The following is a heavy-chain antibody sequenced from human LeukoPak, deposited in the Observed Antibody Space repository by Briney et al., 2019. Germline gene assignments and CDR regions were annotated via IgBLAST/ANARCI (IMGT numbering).Heavy chain of an antibody. V-gene: IGHV7-4-1*02. CDR1: GYTFTDYT. Sequence: ASVKVSCTASGYTFTDYTINWVRQAPGQGLEWMGWINTNTGNPTYAQGFTGRFVFSLDTSVSTTYLQISSLKAEDTAVYYCARGGPFDCWGQGTLVTVSS. CDR3: ARGGPFDC. CDR2: INTNTGNP. J-gene: IGHJ4*02.